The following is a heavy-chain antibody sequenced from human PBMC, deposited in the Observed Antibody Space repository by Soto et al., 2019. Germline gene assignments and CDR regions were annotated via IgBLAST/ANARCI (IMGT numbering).Heavy chain of an antibody. D-gene: IGHD2-2*01. CDR2: ISGGGDRT. J-gene: IGHJ2*01. V-gene: IGHV3-23*01. CDR3: ARKVLGSTSRPDWWYFDL. Sequence: EVQLLESGGGLVQPGWSLRLSCVGSGFTFISYAMNWFRQTPGKGLEWVSTISGGGDRTFDADTVKGRFTISRDNSKNTVNLQMSSLRADDTAVYYCARKVLGSTSRPDWWYFDLWGRGTLVTVSS. CDR1: GFTFISYA.